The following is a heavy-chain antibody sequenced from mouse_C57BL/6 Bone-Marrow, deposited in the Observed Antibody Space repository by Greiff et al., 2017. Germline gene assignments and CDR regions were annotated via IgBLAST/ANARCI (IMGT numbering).Heavy chain of an antibody. J-gene: IGHJ2*01. V-gene: IGHV1-82*01. Sequence: VQLQQSGPELVKPGASVKISCKASGYAFSSSWMNWVKQRPGKGLEWIGRIYPGDGDTNYNGKFKGKATLTADKSSSTAYMQLSSLTSEDSAVYFCARLLRYQIGNDFDYWGQGTTLTVSS. CDR2: IYPGDGDT. CDR1: GYAFSSSW. CDR3: ARLLRYQIGNDFDY. D-gene: IGHD1-1*01.